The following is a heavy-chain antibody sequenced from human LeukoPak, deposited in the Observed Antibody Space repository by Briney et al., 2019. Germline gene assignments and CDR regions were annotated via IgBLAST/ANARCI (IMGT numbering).Heavy chain of an antibody. Sequence: SETLSLTCAVYGGSFSGYYWSWIRQPPGKGLGWIGYIYYSGSTNYNPSLKSRVTISVDTSKNQCSLKLSSVTAADTAVYYCARARGIAAGFDPWGQGTLVTVSS. J-gene: IGHJ5*02. D-gene: IGHD6-25*01. CDR3: ARARGIAAGFDP. CDR2: IYYSGST. V-gene: IGHV4-59*01. CDR1: GGSFSGYY.